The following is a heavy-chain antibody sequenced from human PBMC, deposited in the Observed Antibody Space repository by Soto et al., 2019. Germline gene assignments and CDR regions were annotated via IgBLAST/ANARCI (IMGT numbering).Heavy chain of an antibody. CDR3: ARRYGGNFDY. J-gene: IGHJ4*02. CDR2: IYYTGNT. Sequence: SETLSLTCTVSGGSMTSYYWSWIRQPPGKGLEWIGFIYYTGNTKYNASLKSRVTISVDTSKNQFSLKLSSVTAADTAVYYCARRYGGNFDYWGQGTLVTVSS. V-gene: IGHV4-59*01. CDR1: GGSMTSYY. D-gene: IGHD3-16*01.